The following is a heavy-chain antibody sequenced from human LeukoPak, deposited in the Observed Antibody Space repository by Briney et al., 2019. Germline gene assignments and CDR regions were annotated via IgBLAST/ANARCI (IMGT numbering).Heavy chain of an antibody. CDR2: ISYDGSNK. J-gene: IGHJ4*02. CDR1: GFTFSSYW. V-gene: IGHV3-30*18. Sequence: GGSLRLSCAASGFTFSSYWMHWVRQAPGKGLEWVAVISYDGSNKYYADSVKGRFTISRDNSKNTLYLQMNSLRAEDTAVYYCAKERIGYSGYDPLDYWGQGTLVTVSS. D-gene: IGHD5-12*01. CDR3: AKERIGYSGYDPLDY.